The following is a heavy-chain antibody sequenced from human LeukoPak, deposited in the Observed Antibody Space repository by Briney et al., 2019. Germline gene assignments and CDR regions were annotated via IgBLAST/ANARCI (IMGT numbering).Heavy chain of an antibody. CDR2: ISGSGGST. CDR3: AKGTHSDYLYYFDY. J-gene: IGHJ4*02. V-gene: IGHV3-23*01. CDR1: GFTFSNYG. D-gene: IGHD4-11*01. Sequence: GGSLRLSCAASGFTFSNYGMSWVRQAPGKGLEWVSAISGSGGSTYYADSVKGRFTISRDNSKNTLYLQMNSLRAEDTAVYYCAKGTHSDYLYYFDYWGQGTLVTVSS.